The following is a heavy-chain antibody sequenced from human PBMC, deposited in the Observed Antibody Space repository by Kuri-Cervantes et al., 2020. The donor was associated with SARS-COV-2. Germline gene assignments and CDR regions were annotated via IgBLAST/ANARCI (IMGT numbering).Heavy chain of an antibody. J-gene: IGHJ4*02. D-gene: IGHD2-15*01. CDR3: ARGLGYCSGGSCYSRSSSDY. V-gene: IGHV3-69-1*01. Sequence: GGSLRLSCAASGFIFSNYGMHWVRQAPGKGLEWVSSISSSSYIYYADSVKGRFTISRDNAKNSLYLQMNSLRAEDTAVYYCARGLGYCSGGSCYSRSSSDYWGQGTLVTVSS. CDR2: ISSSSYI. CDR1: GFIFSNYG.